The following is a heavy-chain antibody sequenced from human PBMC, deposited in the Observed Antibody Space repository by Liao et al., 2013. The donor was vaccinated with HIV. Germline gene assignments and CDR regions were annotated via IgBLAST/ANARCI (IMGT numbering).Heavy chain of an antibody. CDR1: GGSISSGSYY. V-gene: IGHV4-61*02. D-gene: IGHD2-2*01. Sequence: QVQLQESGPGLVKPSQTLSLTCTVSGGSISSGSYYWSWIRQPAGKGLEWIGRIYTSGSTNYNPSLKSRVTMSVDTSKNQFSLKLSSVTAADTAVYYCARDPKLLCSSTSCFQANWFDPWGQGTLVTVSS. CDR2: IYTSGST. CDR3: ARDPKLLCSSTSCFQANWFDP. J-gene: IGHJ5*02.